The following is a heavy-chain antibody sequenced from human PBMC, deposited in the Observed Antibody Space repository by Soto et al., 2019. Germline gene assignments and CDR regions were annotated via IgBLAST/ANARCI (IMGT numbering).Heavy chain of an antibody. Sequence: GGALRLSWAGSGFTPSGYAMDWVRQAPGKGLEYVSGISSNGVGTYYANSVQGRFTISRDNSKNTVYLQMGSLRPEDMAVYYCARRARPDFYLLDGWGKGTTVTVSS. CDR1: GFTPSGYA. V-gene: IGHV3-64*01. CDR3: ARRARPDFYLLDG. D-gene: IGHD6-6*01. J-gene: IGHJ6*04. CDR2: ISSNGVGT.